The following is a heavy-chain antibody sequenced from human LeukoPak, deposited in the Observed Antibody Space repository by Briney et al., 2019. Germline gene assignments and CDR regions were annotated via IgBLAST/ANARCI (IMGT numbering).Heavy chain of an antibody. J-gene: IGHJ4*02. V-gene: IGHV3-23*01. Sequence: KPGGSLRLSCAASGFTFSNYAMGWVRQAPGKGLEWVSTIRDSGAYGFYADSVKGRFTISRDNSNNLVYLQMNNLRAEDTAEYYCAKRARYNSARATGFDSWGQGTQVTVSS. D-gene: IGHD6-19*01. CDR3: AKRARYNSARATGFDS. CDR2: IRDSGAYG. CDR1: GFTFSNYA.